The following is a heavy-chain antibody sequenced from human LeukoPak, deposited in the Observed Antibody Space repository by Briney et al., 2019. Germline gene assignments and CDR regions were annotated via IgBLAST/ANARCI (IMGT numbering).Heavy chain of an antibody. CDR3: SRGGLYGGSSAFDY. J-gene: IGHJ4*02. V-gene: IGHV3-72*01. CDR2: TRNKADSYTT. CDR1: GFTLSDHS. Sequence: PGRSLTLSCAASGFTLSDHSMDCARQAPGKGLEWVGRTRNKADSYTTVYAASVNGRFTISRDDSKSSLYLQMNSLKTEDTAVYYCSRGGLYGGSSAFDYWGQGTLVTVSS. D-gene: IGHD4-23*01.